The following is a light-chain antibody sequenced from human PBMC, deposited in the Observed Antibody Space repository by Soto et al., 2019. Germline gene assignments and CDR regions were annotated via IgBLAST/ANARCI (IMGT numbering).Light chain of an antibody. CDR1: QSISSY. CDR2: AAS. Sequence: DIQMTQSPSSLSASVGDRLTITGRASQSISSYLNWYQQKPGKAPKLLIYAASSLQSGVPSRFSGSGSGTEFTLTISSLQPDEFATYSCQQYNSYSWTVGQGTKVDIK. CDR3: QQYNSYSWT. V-gene: IGKV1-39*01. J-gene: IGKJ1*01.